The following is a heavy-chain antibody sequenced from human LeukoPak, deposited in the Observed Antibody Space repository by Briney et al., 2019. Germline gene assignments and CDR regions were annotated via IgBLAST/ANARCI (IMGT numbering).Heavy chain of an antibody. CDR2: ISGSGGST. V-gene: IGHV3-23*01. D-gene: IGHD3-3*01. Sequence: GGSLRLSCAASGFTFSSYGMSWVRQAPGKGLEWVSAISGSGGSTYCADSVKGRFTISRDNSKNTLYLQMNSLRAEDTAVYYCAREGGPPYYDFWSGYNRYYYYMDVWGKGTTVTVSS. CDR1: GFTFSSYG. J-gene: IGHJ6*03. CDR3: AREGGPPYYDFWSGYNRYYYYMDV.